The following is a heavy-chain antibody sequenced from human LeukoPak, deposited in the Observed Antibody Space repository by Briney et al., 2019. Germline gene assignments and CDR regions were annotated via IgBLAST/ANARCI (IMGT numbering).Heavy chain of an antibody. CDR1: GFTFSSYG. V-gene: IGHV3-30*18. Sequence: GSLRLSCAASGFTFSSYGMHWVRQAPGKGLEWVAVISYDGSNKYYADSVKGRFTISRDNSKNTLYLQMNSLRAEDTAVHYCAKDTLYYDSSGENDYWGQGTLVTVSS. J-gene: IGHJ4*02. CDR3: AKDTLYYDSSGENDY. D-gene: IGHD3-22*01. CDR2: ISYDGSNK.